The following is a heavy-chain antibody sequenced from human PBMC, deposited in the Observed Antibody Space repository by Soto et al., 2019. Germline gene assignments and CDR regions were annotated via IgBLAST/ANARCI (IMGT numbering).Heavy chain of an antibody. J-gene: IGHJ4*02. CDR1: GSPISDECH. CDR3: ARQPTVTTTRRFLDS. Sequence: SETLSLTCTVSGSPISDECHWTWIRQSPAKCLEWFGYISYTGTTYYNPSLQGRVSISADTSKNQFSLRMASVTAADTAVYYCARQPTVTTTRRFLDSWGQGSLVTVSS. D-gene: IGHD4-17*01. CDR2: ISYTGTT. V-gene: IGHV4-30-4*08.